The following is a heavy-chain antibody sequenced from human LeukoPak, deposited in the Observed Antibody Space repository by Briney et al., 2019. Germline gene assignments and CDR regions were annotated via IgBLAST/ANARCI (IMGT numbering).Heavy chain of an antibody. CDR2: IQYDGSNK. CDR1: GFTFRSYG. Sequence: GGSLRLSCAAFGFTFRSYGMHWVRQAPGKGLEWMAFIQYDGSNKYYGDSVKGRFTISRDNSKNTLDLQMDSLRPEDTAVYYCARWIGAAGIEYHYYMDVWGRGTTVTVSS. CDR3: ARWIGAAGIEYHYYMDV. V-gene: IGHV3-30*02. D-gene: IGHD6-13*01. J-gene: IGHJ6*03.